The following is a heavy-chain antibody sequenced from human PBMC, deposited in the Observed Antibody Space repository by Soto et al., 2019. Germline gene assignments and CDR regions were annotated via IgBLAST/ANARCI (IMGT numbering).Heavy chain of an antibody. CDR2: INSDGSST. CDR3: AREETEAGTLGYYYYYGMDV. J-gene: IGHJ6*02. Sequence: PGGSLRLSCAASGFTFSSYWMHWVRQAPGKGLVWVSRINSDGSSTSYADSVKGRFTISRDNAKNTLYLQMNSLRAEDTAVYYCAREETEAGTLGYYYYYGMDVWGQGTTVTVYS. V-gene: IGHV3-74*01. CDR1: GFTFSSYW. D-gene: IGHD6-13*01.